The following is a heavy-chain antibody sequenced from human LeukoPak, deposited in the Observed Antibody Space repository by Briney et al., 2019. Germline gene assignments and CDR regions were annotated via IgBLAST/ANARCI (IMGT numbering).Heavy chain of an antibody. Sequence: PGGSLRLSCAASGFRFSTYGMHWVRQAPGKGLEWVAVIWYDGSDKYYADSVKGRFTISRDKSKNTLYLQMNSLRAEDTAVYYCARDKGDYGSGINWGQGTLVTVSS. CDR3: ARDKGDYGSGIN. CDR2: IWYDGSDK. CDR1: GFRFSTYG. D-gene: IGHD3-10*01. V-gene: IGHV3-33*01. J-gene: IGHJ4*02.